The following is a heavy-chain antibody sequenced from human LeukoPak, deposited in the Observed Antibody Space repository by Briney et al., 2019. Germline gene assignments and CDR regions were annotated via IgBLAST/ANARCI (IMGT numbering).Heavy chain of an antibody. CDR1: GGTFSSYA. D-gene: IGHD5-24*01. CDR2: IIPIFGTA. Sequence: SVKVSCKASGGTFSSYATSWVRQAPGQGLEWMGGIIPIFGTANYAQKFQGRVTMTRDTSASTVYMELSSLRSEDTAVYYCAREIGPIQLHLWGSAFDYWGQGTLVTVSS. J-gene: IGHJ4*02. CDR3: AREIGPIQLHLWGSAFDY. V-gene: IGHV1-69*05.